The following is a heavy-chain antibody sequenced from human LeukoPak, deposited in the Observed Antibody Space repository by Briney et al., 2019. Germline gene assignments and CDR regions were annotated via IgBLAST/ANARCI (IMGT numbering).Heavy chain of an antibody. CDR3: ARSYSSGWRYFDY. J-gene: IGHJ4*02. D-gene: IGHD6-19*01. CDR2: ISSNGGST. V-gene: IGHV3-64*01. CDR1: GFTFSSYA. Sequence: GGSLRLSCAASGFTFSSYAMHWVRQAPGKGLEYVSAISSNGGSTYHANSVKGRFTISRDNSKNTLYLQMGSLRAEDMAVYYCARSYSSGWRYFDYWGQGTLVTVSS.